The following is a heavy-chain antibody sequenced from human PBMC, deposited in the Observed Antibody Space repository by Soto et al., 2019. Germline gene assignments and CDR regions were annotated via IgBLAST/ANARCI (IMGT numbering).Heavy chain of an antibody. CDR3: ARDSGVSAFDI. D-gene: IGHD6-13*01. CDR1: GGSISSGGYY. V-gene: IGHV4-61*08. CDR2: IYYSGST. J-gene: IGHJ3*02. Sequence: SETLSLTCTVSGGSISSGGYYWTWIRQPPGKGLEWIGYIYYSGSTNYNPSLKSRVTISVDASKNQFSLKLSSVTAADTAVYYCARDSGVSAFDIWGQGTMVTVSS.